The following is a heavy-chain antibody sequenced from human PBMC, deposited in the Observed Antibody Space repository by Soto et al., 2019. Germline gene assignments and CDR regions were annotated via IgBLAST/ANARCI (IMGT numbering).Heavy chain of an antibody. V-gene: IGHV4-59*12. CDR3: ARVPDR. CDR2: IIYSGDI. CDR1: GGPMSSFY. D-gene: IGHD2-2*01. J-gene: IGHJ5*02. Sequence: SETLSLTCTVSGGPMSSFYWTWFRQPPGKGLEWIGSIIYSGDIMYNPSLKSRVTISVDRSKNQFSLKLSSVTAADTAVYYCARVPDRWGQGTLVTVSS.